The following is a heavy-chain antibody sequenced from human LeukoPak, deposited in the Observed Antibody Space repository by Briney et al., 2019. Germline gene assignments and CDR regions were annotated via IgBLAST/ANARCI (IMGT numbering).Heavy chain of an antibody. J-gene: IGHJ4*02. Sequence: SETLSLTCNVSGASIGPYSWSWIRQPPGKGLEWIGEINHSGSTNYNPSLKSRVTISVDTSKNQFSLKLSSVTAADTAVYYCARVGEMATTEFDYWGQGTLVTVSS. CDR3: ARVGEMATTEFDY. D-gene: IGHD5-24*01. CDR1: GASIGPYS. V-gene: IGHV4-34*01. CDR2: INHSGST.